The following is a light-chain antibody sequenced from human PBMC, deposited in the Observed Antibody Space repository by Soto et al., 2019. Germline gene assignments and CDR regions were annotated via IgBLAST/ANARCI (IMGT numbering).Light chain of an antibody. J-gene: IGLJ2*01. CDR2: NND. CDR1: SSNIETNL. V-gene: IGLV1-47*02. CDR3: TATDDRLTGPV. Sequence: QLVLTQPPSVSGTPEQRVTISCSGSSSNIETNLVHWYQHLPGASPRLLIYNNDQRPSGVPDRFSASKSGTSASLAISGLRSEDEADYYCTATDDRLTGPVFGGGTKVTVL.